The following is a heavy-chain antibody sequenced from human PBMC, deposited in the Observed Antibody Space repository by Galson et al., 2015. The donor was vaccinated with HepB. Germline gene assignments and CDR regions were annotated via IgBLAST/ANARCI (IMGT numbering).Heavy chain of an antibody. J-gene: IGHJ3*01. Sequence: SLRLSCAASGVTFSDYDINWIRQAPGKGLEWVSYVSGSGRAIYYGDSVKGRFAISRDNAKNSLYLHMDGLRADDTAVYYCARLSFDAFDLWGQGTMVTVSS. CDR1: GVTFSDYD. CDR2: VSGSGRAI. V-gene: IGHV3-11*01. CDR3: ARLSFDAFDL.